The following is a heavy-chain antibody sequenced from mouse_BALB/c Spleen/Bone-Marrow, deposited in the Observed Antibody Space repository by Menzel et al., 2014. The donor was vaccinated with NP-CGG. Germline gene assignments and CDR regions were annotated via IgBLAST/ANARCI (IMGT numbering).Heavy chain of an antibody. Sequence: EGNRGELEEALHHLGGFLDPPWQLLGSPLPVNSLTWAANLQGKDFRWLGFIRNKANGYTTEYSASVKGRFTISRDNSQSILYLQLSTLRPEDSATYYCASSYALDSWGQGTSVTVSS. CDR2: IRNKANGYTT. V-gene: IGHV7-3*02. J-gene: IGHJ4*01. CDR3: ASSYALDS. CDR1: GSPLPVNS.